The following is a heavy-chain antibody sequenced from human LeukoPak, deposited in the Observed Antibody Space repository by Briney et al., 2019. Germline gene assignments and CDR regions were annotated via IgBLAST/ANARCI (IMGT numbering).Heavy chain of an antibody. V-gene: IGHV3-7*01. CDR2: IKQDGSEK. J-gene: IGHJ4*02. CDR3: ASGYYYDSSGPPDYFDY. CDR1: GFTFSSYW. D-gene: IGHD3-22*01. Sequence: GGSLRLSCAASGFTFSSYWMSWVRQAPGKGLEWVANIKQDGSEKYYVDCVKGRFTISRDNAKNSVYLQMNSLRAEDTAVYYCASGYYYDSSGPPDYFDYWGQGTLVTVSS.